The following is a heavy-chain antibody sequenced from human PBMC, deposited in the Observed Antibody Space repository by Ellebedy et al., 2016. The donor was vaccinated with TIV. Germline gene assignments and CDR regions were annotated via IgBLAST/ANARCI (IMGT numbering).Heavy chain of an antibody. V-gene: IGHV3-48*01. D-gene: IGHD1-1*01. Sequence: PGGSLRLSCAASGFTFSTYSMNWVRQAPGKGLEWISYISSSSTTIYYADSVKGRFTIARDNVKNSLYLQMNSLRAEDTAVYYCARATAGFDYWGQGTLVTVSS. J-gene: IGHJ4*02. CDR2: ISSSSTTI. CDR1: GFTFSTYS. CDR3: ARATAGFDY.